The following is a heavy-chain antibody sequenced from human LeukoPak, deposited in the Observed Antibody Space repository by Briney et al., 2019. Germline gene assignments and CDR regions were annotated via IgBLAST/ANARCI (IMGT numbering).Heavy chain of an antibody. V-gene: IGHV3-21*01. J-gene: IGHJ3*01. Sequence: NSGGSLRLSCVASGFTFSDHFMNWVRQAPGKGLEWVSSTSSSGSSALYADSLRGRFTISRDNAKNSLYLQMNSLRPGDTAVYYCARERYSRSSHDALDLWGQGTMVTVSS. D-gene: IGHD6-6*01. CDR3: ARERYSRSSHDALDL. CDR1: GFTFSDHF. CDR2: TSSSGSSA.